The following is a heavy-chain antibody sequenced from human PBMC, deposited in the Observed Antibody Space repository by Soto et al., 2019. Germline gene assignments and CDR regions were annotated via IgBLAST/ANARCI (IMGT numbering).Heavy chain of an antibody. Sequence: EVQLLESGGGLVQPGGSLRLSCAASGFTFSSYAMSWVRQAPGKGLEWVSAISGSGGSTYYADSVKGRFTIAGDNSRNTLYLQMNSLRAEDTAVYDGANRQRLDPWGKRSLVTVSS. V-gene: IGHV3-23*01. CDR3: ANRQRLDP. J-gene: IGHJ5*02. CDR2: ISGSGGST. CDR1: GFTFSSYA.